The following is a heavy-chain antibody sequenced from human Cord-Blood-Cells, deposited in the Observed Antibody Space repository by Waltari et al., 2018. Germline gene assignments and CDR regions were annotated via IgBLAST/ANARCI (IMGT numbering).Heavy chain of an antibody. D-gene: IGHD1-26*01. J-gene: IGHJ4*02. CDR1: GGSISSYY. V-gene: IGHV4-4*07. CDR3: ARGERWELDY. Sequence: QVQLQESGPGLVKPSETLSLTCTASGGSISSYYCRWIRQPAGKGLEWIGRSYTSGSTNYNPSLKSRVTMSVDTSKNQFSLKLSSVTAADTAVYYCARGERWELDYWGQGTLVTVSS. CDR2: SYTSGST.